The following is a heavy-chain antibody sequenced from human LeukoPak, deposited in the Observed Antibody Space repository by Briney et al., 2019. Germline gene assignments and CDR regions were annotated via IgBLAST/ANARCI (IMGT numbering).Heavy chain of an antibody. CDR1: GYTFTGYY. D-gene: IGHD6-19*01. CDR2: INPHSGGT. V-gene: IGHV1-2*04. CDR3: AGDQGSSGWTYDY. J-gene: IGHJ4*02. Sequence: ASVKVSCKASGYTFTGYYMHWVRQAPGQGLEWMGWINPHSGGTNYAQRFQDCVTMTRDTSVSTAYMELSRLRSDDTAVYYCAGDQGSSGWTYDYWGQGTLVTVSS.